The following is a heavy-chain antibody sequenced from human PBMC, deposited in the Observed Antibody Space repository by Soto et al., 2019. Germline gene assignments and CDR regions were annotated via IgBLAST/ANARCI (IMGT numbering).Heavy chain of an antibody. Sequence: QEQLVQSGGEVKKPGASVRVSCKASGYTFTKYGITWVRQAPGQGLEWMGWIGVYNGKTNYARKIQGRVIMTADTSESTAYMELRSLRSDDTAVYYCSRARYCTSPSCYNHYYYGMDICGQGTTVSVSS. J-gene: IGHJ6*02. CDR3: SRARYCTSPSCYNHYYYGMDI. CDR2: IGVYNGKT. V-gene: IGHV1-18*04. D-gene: IGHD2-2*02. CDR1: GYTFTKYG.